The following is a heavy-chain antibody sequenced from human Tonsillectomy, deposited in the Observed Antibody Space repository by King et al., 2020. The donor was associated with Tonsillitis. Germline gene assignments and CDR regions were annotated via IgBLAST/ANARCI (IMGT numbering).Heavy chain of an antibody. CDR1: GGSISSSSYY. CDR2: IYYSGST. D-gene: IGHD4-17*01. Sequence: LQLQESGPGLVKPSETLSLTCTVSGGSISSSSYYWGWIRQPPGKGLEWIGSIYYSGSTYYNPSLKSRVTISVNTSKNQFSLKLSSVTAADTAVYYCASVTTGKVPAFFDIWGQGTMVTVSS. J-gene: IGHJ3*02. CDR3: ASVTTGKVPAFFDI. V-gene: IGHV4-39*01.